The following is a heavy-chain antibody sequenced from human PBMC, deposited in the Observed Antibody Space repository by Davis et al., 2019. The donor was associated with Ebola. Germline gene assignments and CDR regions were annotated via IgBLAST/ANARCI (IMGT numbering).Heavy chain of an antibody. Sequence: GESLKISCAASGFTFSSYAMSWVRQAPGKGLEWVSAISGSGGSTYYADSVKGRFTISRDNSKNTLYLQMNSLRAEDTAVYYCAKDVDFWSGYSDYWGQGTLVTVSS. J-gene: IGHJ4*02. V-gene: IGHV3-23*01. D-gene: IGHD3-3*01. CDR2: ISGSGGST. CDR3: AKDVDFWSGYSDY. CDR1: GFTFSSYA.